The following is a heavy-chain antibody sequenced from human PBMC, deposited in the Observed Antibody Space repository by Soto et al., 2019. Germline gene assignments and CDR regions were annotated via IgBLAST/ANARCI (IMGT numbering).Heavy chain of an antibody. J-gene: IGHJ3*02. CDR1: GYTFASYA. Sequence: ASVKVSCKASGYTFASYAMHWVRQAPGQRLEWMGWTNAGNGNTKYSQKFRGRVTITRDTSASTAYMELSSLRSEDTAVYYCARGFMYMNYARVAFDIWGQGTMVTVSS. D-gene: IGHD1-7*01. CDR3: ARGFMYMNYARVAFDI. V-gene: IGHV1-3*01. CDR2: TNAGNGNT.